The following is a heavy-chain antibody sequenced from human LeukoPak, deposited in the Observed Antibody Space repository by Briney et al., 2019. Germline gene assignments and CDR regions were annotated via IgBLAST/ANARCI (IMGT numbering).Heavy chain of an antibody. D-gene: IGHD4-17*01. CDR1: GGSISSYY. CDR2: IYYSGTT. CDR3: ARGPTTKYFDS. V-gene: IGHV4-59*04. J-gene: IGHJ4*02. Sequence: SETLSLTCTVSGGSISSYYWSWIRQPPGKGLEWIATIYYSGTTYYNPSLKSRVTISVDTSKNQFYLMLSSVTAADTAVYYCARGPTTKYFDSWGQGTLVTVSS.